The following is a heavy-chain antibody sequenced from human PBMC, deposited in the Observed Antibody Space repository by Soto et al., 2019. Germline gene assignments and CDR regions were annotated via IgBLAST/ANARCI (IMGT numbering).Heavy chain of an antibody. CDR1: GYTFTNYG. CDR2: ITAYNGNT. J-gene: IGHJ4*02. D-gene: IGHD3-22*01. CDR3: ARDRRGDSSGYYLY. Sequence: ASVKVSCKASGYTFTNYGISWVRQAPGQGLEWMGWITAYNGNTDYAQRLQARVTMTTDTSTSTAYMELRSLGSDDTAVYYCARDRRGDSSGYYLYWGQGTLVTVSS. V-gene: IGHV1-18*01.